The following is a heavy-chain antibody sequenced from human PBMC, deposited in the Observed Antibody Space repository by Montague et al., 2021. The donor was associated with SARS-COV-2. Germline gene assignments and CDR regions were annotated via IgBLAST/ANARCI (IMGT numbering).Heavy chain of an antibody. CDR3: GRGVVAATPVVDY. J-gene: IGHJ4*02. CDR1: GDSISSLY. CDR2: IYASGGT. Sequence: ETLSLTCTVSGDSISSLYWNWIRQPAGKGLEWIGRIYASGGTNYNPSLKSRVTMSVDTSKNQFSLKLNSVTAADTAVYYCGRGVVAATPVVDYWGRGTLVTVSS. V-gene: IGHV4-4*07. D-gene: IGHD2-15*01.